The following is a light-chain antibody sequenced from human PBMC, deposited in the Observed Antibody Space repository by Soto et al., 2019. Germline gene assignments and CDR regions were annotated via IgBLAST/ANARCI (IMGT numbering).Light chain of an antibody. CDR2: KAS. Sequence: SPMTRSTATLYASVGDRVTITCRASQSISSWLAWYQQKPGKAPKLLIYKASSLESGVPSRFSGSRSGTEFTLTISSLQPDDFATYYCQQYNSYSWTFGQGTKVDI. CDR1: QSISSW. CDR3: QQYNSYSWT. J-gene: IGKJ1*01. V-gene: IGKV1-5*03.